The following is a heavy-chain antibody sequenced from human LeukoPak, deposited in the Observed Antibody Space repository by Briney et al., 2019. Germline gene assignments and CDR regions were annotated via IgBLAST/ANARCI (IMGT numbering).Heavy chain of an antibody. Sequence: SVTVSCKASGGTFSSYAISWVRQAPGQGLEWMGRIIPIFGIANYAQKFQGRVTITADKSTSTAYMELSSLRSEDTAVYYCARDFEDGDYVGPRWFDPWGQGTLVTVSS. J-gene: IGHJ5*02. D-gene: IGHD4-17*01. CDR3: ARDFEDGDYVGPRWFDP. CDR2: IIPIFGIA. V-gene: IGHV1-69*04. CDR1: GGTFSSYA.